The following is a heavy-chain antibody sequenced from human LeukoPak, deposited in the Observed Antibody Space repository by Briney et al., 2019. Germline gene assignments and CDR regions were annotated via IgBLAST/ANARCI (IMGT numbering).Heavy chain of an antibody. CDR3: ARLAVRGVRINWFDP. J-gene: IGHJ5*02. V-gene: IGHV1-2*02. CDR1: GYTFTGYY. CDR2: INPNSGGT. D-gene: IGHD3-10*01. Sequence: ASVKVSCKASGYTFTGYYMHWVRQAPGQGLEWMGWINPNSGGTNYAQKFQGRVTMTRDTSISTAYMELSRLRSDDTAVYYCARLAVRGVRINWFDPWGQGTLVTVSS.